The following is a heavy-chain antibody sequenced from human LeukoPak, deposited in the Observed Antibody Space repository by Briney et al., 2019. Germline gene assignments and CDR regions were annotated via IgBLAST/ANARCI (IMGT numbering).Heavy chain of an antibody. CDR1: GGTFSSYA. CDR2: IIPIFGTA. CDR3: ARQVATMYYFDY. D-gene: IGHD5-24*01. V-gene: IGHV1-69*13. J-gene: IGHJ4*02. Sequence: SVKVSCKASGGTFSSYAISWVRQAPGQGLGWMGGIIPIFGTANYAQKFQGRVTITADESTSTAYMELSSLRSEDTAVYYCARQVATMYYFDYWGQGTLVTVSS.